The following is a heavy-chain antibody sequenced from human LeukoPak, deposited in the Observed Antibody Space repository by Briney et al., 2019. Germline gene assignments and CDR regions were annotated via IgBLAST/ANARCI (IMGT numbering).Heavy chain of an antibody. D-gene: IGHD1-1*01. Sequence: GGSLRLSCEASGFTVSSNHMSWVRQAPGKGLEWVSIIYSGGSTYHADSVKGRLTISRDNSKNTLYLQVNSLRAEDTAVYYCAGDDWNARLDYWGQGTLVTVSS. V-gene: IGHV3-53*03. J-gene: IGHJ4*02. CDR1: GFTVSSNH. CDR2: IYSGGST. CDR3: AGDDWNARLDY.